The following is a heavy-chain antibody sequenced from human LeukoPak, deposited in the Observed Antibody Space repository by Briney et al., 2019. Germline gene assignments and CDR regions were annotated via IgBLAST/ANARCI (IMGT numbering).Heavy chain of an antibody. Sequence: GESLKISCKGSGYGFTSYWISWVRQMPGKGLEWMGGIDPSDSYTNSSPSFHGHVTISADKSISTDYLQWSSPKAADTAMYYCARRNGYSSSNDAFDIWGQGTMVTVSS. CDR3: ARRNGYSSSNDAFDI. V-gene: IGHV5-10-1*01. D-gene: IGHD6-13*01. J-gene: IGHJ3*02. CDR1: GYGFTSYW. CDR2: IDPSDSYT.